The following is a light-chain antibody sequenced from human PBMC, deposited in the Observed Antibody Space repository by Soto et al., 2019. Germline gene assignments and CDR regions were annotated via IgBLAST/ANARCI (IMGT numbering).Light chain of an antibody. CDR1: QSVSSY. V-gene: IGKV3-11*01. J-gene: IGKJ4*01. CDR2: DAS. Sequence: EIVLTQSPATLSLSPEERATLSCRASQSVSSYLAWYQQKPGQAPRLLIYDASNRATDIPARFSGSGSGTDFTLTISSLEPEEFAVYYCQQRSNWPLTFGGGTKVEIK. CDR3: QQRSNWPLT.